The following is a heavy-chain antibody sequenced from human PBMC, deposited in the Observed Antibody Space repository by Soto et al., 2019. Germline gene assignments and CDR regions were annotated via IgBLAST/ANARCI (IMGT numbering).Heavy chain of an antibody. CDR3: TRYNLSRSCYSAYYFDGVDF. V-gene: IGHV4-59*11. J-gene: IGHJ6*02. D-gene: IGHD2-15*01. Sequence: GGCISKHYGSKIRQTKGKGVEWIWYIYYSASPNYNPSLKSRLTISLDTSKNQFSLMLSSVTAAETAVYYCTRYNLSRSCYSAYYFDGVDFWRQGSTVTASS. CDR2: IYYSASP. CDR1: GGCISKHY.